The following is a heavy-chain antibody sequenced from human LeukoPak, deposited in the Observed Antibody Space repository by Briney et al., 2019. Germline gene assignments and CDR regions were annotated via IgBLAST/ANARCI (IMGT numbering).Heavy chain of an antibody. V-gene: IGHV3-30*18. CDR3: AKGYGFDSSGSEHYFEN. CDR1: GFTFSNYG. Sequence: PGGFLRLSCAASGFTFSNYGIHWVRQAPGKGLEWVAVISYDGSNKYYAESVKGRFTISRDNSKNTLYLQMNSLRAEDTAVYYCAKGYGFDSSGSEHYFENWGQGILVTVSS. CDR2: ISYDGSNK. D-gene: IGHD3-22*01. J-gene: IGHJ4*02.